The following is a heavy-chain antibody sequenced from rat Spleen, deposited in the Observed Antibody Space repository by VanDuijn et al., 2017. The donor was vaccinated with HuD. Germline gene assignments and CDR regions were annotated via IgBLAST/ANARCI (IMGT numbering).Heavy chain of an antibody. CDR2: ISPSGGST. Sequence: EVQLVESGGGLVQPGRSLKLSCAASGFTFSNYGMHWIRQAPTKGLEWVASISPSGGSTYYRDSVKGRFTISRDNAKSTLYLQMDSLRSEDTATYYCATDALYDGTYYYGYFDFWGPGTMVTVSS. V-gene: IGHV5-19*01. CDR3: ATDALYDGTYYYGYFDF. CDR1: GFTFSNYG. D-gene: IGHD1-12*02. J-gene: IGHJ1*01.